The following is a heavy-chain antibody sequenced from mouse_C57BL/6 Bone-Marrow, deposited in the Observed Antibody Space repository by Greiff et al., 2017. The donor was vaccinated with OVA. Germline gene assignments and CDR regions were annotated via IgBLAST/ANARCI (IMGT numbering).Heavy chain of an antibody. CDR3: ARHGSFAY. CDR2: ISSGGSYT. V-gene: IGHV5-6*03. CDR1: GFTFSSYA. Sequence: EVKLVESGGGLVKPGGSLKLSCAASGFTFSSYAMSWVRQTPDKRLEWVATISSGGSYTYYPDSVKGRFTISRDNAKNTLYLQMSSLKSEDTAMYYCARHGSFAYWGQGTLVTVSA. J-gene: IGHJ3*01.